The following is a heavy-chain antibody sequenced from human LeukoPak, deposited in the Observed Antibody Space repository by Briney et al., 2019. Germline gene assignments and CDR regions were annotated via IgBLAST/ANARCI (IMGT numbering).Heavy chain of an antibody. CDR2: INHRGST. V-gene: IGHV4-34*01. CDR3: ARGPPTDYYDSSGFYYVFDY. D-gene: IGHD3-22*01. CDR1: GGSFSGYY. J-gene: IGHJ4*02. Sequence: SETLSLTCAVYGGSFSGYYSSWIRQPPGKGLEWIGEINHRGSTNYNPSLKSRVTISVDTSKNQFSLKLRSVTAADTAVYFCARGPPTDYYDSSGFYYVFDYWGQGTLVTVSA.